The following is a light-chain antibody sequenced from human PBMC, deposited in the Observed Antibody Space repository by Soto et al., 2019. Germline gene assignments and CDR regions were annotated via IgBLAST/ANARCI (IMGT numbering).Light chain of an antibody. J-gene: IGLJ2*01. Sequence: QSALTQPASVSGAPGQSITSSCTGTSSDIGGYNFVSWYQQHPGKAPKLMIYEVTDRPSGVSNRFSGSKSGNTASLTISGLQTEGEAYYFCSSYTRSNTHVVFGGGTKLTVL. CDR2: EVT. CDR1: SSDIGGYNF. V-gene: IGLV2-14*01. CDR3: SSYTRSNTHVV.